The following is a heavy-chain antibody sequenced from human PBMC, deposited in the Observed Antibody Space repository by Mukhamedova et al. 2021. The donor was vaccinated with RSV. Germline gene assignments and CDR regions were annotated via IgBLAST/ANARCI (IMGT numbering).Heavy chain of an antibody. CDR2: IWPDGGNK. Sequence: GMHWVRQAPGKGLEWVAVIWPDGGNKYYADSVKGRFTISRDNSKNTLFLQMNSLRADDTAVYYCHGVLGSSSSGYWGQGTLVTVS. D-gene: IGHD6-6*01. CDR3: HGVLGSSSSGY. V-gene: IGHV3-33*03. CDR1: G. J-gene: IGHJ4*02.